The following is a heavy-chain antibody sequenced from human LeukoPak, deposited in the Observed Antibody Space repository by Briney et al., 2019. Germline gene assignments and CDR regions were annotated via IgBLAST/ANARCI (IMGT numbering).Heavy chain of an antibody. CDR2: IYTSGST. CDR3: ARSEAGGWFDP. Sequence: SETLSLTCTVSGGSISSYYWSWIRQPPGKGLEWIGYIYTSGSTNYNPSLKSRVTISVDTSKNQFSLKLSSVTAADTAVYYCARSEAGGWFDPWAREPWSPSPQ. CDR1: GGSISSYY. J-gene: IGHJ5*02. V-gene: IGHV4-4*09. D-gene: IGHD3-10*01.